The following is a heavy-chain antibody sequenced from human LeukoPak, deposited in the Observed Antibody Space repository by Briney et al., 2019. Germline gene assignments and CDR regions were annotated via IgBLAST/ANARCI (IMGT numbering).Heavy chain of an antibody. V-gene: IGHV4-31*03. Sequence: SETLSLTCTVSGGSISSGGYYWSWIRQHPGKGLEWIGYIYYSGSTYYNPSLKSRVTISVDTSKNQFSLKLSSVTAADTAVYYCARGDDILTGIFDYWGQGTLVTVSS. CDR1: GGSISSGGYY. CDR2: IYYSGST. D-gene: IGHD3-9*01. CDR3: ARGDDILTGIFDY. J-gene: IGHJ4*02.